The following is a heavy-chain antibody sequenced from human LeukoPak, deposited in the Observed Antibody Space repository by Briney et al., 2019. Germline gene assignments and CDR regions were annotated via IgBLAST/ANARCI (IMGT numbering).Heavy chain of an antibody. Sequence: ASVKVSCKASGYTFNAYFIHWLRLAPGQGFEWMGWMHPNGGGPKYAQKFQGRVTMTRDTSITTDFMELQRLTSDDSAVYFCARVALAGHFDYWGQGTPVAVSS. D-gene: IGHD6-19*01. J-gene: IGHJ4*02. CDR2: MHPNGGGP. CDR3: ARVALAGHFDY. CDR1: GYTFNAYF. V-gene: IGHV1-2*02.